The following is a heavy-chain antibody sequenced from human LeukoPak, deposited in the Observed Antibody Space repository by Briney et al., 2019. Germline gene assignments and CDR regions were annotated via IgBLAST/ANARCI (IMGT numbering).Heavy chain of an antibody. CDR2: IIPIFATT. V-gene: IGHV1-69*05. Sequence: SVKVSCEASGGTFSSYAINWVRQAPGQGLEWMGRIIPIFATTNYPQKFQARVTITTDESTNTAYMELSSLRSEDTAVYYCARESRYCIGDSCYPNAFDVWGQGTMVTISS. CDR3: ARESRYCIGDSCYPNAFDV. D-gene: IGHD2-15*01. J-gene: IGHJ3*01. CDR1: GGTFSSYA.